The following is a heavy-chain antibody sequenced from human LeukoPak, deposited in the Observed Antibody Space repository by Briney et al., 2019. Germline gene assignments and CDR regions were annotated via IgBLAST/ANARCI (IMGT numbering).Heavy chain of an antibody. CDR3: AISYEYQLLRSVYYYYYGMDV. D-gene: IGHD2-2*01. V-gene: IGHV3-30*03. CDR2: ISYDGSNK. J-gene: IGHJ6*02. CDR1: GFTFSSYG. Sequence: GGSLRLSCAASGFTFSSYGMHWVRQAPGKGLEWVAVISYDGSNKYYADSVKGRFTISRDNSKNTLYLQMNSLRAEDTAVYYCAISYEYQLLRSVYYYYYGMDVWGQGTTVTVSS.